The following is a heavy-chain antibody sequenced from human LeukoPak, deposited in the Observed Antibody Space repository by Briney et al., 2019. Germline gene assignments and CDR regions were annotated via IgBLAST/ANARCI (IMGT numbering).Heavy chain of an antibody. V-gene: IGHV1-18*01. CDR2: ISAYNGNT. J-gene: IGHJ5*02. CDR1: GYTFTSYG. CDR3: ARAVDIVATRGFWFDP. D-gene: IGHD5-12*01. Sequence: ASVKVSCKASGYTFTSYGISWVRQAPGQGLEGMGWISAYNGNTNYAQKLQGRGTMTTDTSTSTAYMELRSLRSDDTAVYYCARAVDIVATRGFWFDPWGQGTLVTVSS.